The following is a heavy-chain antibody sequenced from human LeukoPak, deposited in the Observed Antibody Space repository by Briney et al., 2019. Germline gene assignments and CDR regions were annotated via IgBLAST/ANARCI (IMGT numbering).Heavy chain of an antibody. J-gene: IGHJ2*01. CDR1: GFTFSDYY. D-gene: IGHD3-10*01. Sequence: PGGSLRLSCAASGFTFSDYYMSWIRQAPGKGLEWVSYISSSSSYTNYADSVKGRFTISRDNAKNSLYLQMNSLRAEHTAVYYCARDYYDSGSYRRNWYFDLWGRGTLVTVSS. CDR2: ISSSSSYT. CDR3: ARDYYDSGSYRRNWYFDL. V-gene: IGHV3-11*06.